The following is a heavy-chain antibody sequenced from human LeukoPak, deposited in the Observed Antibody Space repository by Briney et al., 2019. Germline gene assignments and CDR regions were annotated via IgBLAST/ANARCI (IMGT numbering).Heavy chain of an antibody. D-gene: IGHD1-26*01. CDR3: TTGWVPESVAFDI. CDR2: IKSKTDGETT. CDR1: GFTFSNAW. J-gene: IGHJ4*02. V-gene: IGHV3-15*01. Sequence: PGGSLRLSCAASGFTFSNAWMSWVRQAPGKGLEWVGHIKSKTDGETTSYATPVKGRFTISRDDSKNTLYLQLNSLRAEDTGLCYCTTGWVPESVAFDIWGQGTLVTVSS.